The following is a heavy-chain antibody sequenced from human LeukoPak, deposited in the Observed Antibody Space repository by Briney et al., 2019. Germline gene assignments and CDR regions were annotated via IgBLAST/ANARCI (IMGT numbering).Heavy chain of an antibody. CDR3: AKDTLPGGDYGSGSYYNR. V-gene: IGHV3-9*01. CDR2: ISWNSGSI. CDR1: GFTFDDYA. Sequence: PGRSLRLSCAASGFTFDDYAMHWVRQAPGKGLEWVSGISWNSGSIGYADSVKGRFTISRDNAKNSLYVQMNSLRAEDTALYYCAKDTLPGGDYGSGSYYNRWGQGTLVTVSS. J-gene: IGHJ5*02. D-gene: IGHD3-10*01.